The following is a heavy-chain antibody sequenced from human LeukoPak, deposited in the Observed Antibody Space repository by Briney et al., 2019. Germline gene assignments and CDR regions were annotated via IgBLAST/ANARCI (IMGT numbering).Heavy chain of an antibody. V-gene: IGHV6-1*01. CDR1: GDSVSGGSAG. D-gene: IGHD3-10*01. CDR3: TGGGLVRGTLHWFDP. CDR2: IYYRSKWYS. Sequence: SQTLSLTCAISGDSVSGGSAGWNWIRQSPSRGLEWLGRIYYRSKWYSDYAISLKSRITINPDTSRNQFSLQLNSVTHDDTAVYYCTGGGLVRGTLHWFDPWGQETLVTVSS. J-gene: IGHJ5*02.